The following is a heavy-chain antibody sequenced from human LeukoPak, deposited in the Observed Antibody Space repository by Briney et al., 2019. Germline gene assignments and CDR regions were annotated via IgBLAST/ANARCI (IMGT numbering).Heavy chain of an antibody. D-gene: IGHD3-22*01. CDR2: ITPNSGNT. CDR1: GNTSPSYD. V-gene: IGHV1-8*01. CDR3: ARGYHDSSGYHFDY. Sequence: ASVKVSSKLPGNTSPSYDTTGVPQAPGQGLEWMGGITPNSGNTVCAQRFQGRVTMTRNTSISTAYMDLSSMRSEDTAVHYCARGYHDSSGYHFDYWGQGTLVTVSS. J-gene: IGHJ4*02.